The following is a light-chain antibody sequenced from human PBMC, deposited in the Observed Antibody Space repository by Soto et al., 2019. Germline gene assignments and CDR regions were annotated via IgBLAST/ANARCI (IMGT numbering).Light chain of an antibody. J-gene: IGKJ2*01. V-gene: IGKV3-20*01. CDR3: QQYGSSPMYT. Sequence: EIVLTQSPGTLSLSPGERATLSCRASQSVSSAHLAWYQQKPGQAPRLLIYGAFSRATGNPDRFSGSGSGTDFTLTISRLEPEDFAVYYCQQYGSSPMYTFGQGTKLEIK. CDR2: GAF. CDR1: QSVSSAH.